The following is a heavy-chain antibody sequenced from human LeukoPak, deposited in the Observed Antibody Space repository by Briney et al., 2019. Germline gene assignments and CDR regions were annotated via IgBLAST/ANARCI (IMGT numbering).Heavy chain of an antibody. CDR1: GFTFSSYG. Sequence: GGSLRHSCAASGFTFSSYGMHWVRQAPGKGLEWVAVIWYDGSNKYYADSVKGRFTISRDNSKNTLYLQMNSLRAEDTAVYYCARDLVTMVRGSSMVGPWFVAWGPVTLVTVSS. J-gene: IGHJ5*02. D-gene: IGHD3-10*01. CDR3: ARDLVTMVRGSSMVGPWFVA. CDR2: IWYDGSNK. V-gene: IGHV3-33*01.